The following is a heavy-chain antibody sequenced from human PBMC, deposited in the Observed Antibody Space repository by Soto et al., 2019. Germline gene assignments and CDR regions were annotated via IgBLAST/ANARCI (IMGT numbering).Heavy chain of an antibody. CDR2: ISGSGGST. Sequence: PGGSLRLSCAASGFTFSRYAMSWVRQAPGKGLEWVSAISGSGGSTYYADSVKGRFTISRDNSKNTLYLQMNSLRAEDTAVYYCAKHIVATQTFDYWGQGTLVTVSS. CDR1: GFTFSRYA. D-gene: IGHD5-12*01. V-gene: IGHV3-23*01. CDR3: AKHIVATQTFDY. J-gene: IGHJ4*02.